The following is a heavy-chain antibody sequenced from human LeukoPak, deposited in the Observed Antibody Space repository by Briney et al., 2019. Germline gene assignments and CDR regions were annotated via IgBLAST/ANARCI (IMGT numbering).Heavy chain of an antibody. CDR3: ARGRYSSSWYTNYYYYMDV. CDR2: MNPNSGNT. J-gene: IGHJ6*03. V-gene: IGHV1-8*03. D-gene: IGHD6-13*01. CDR1: GYTCTRYD. Sequence: SVEVSCKGTGYTCTRYDINGVGPATGKGLEWMGWMNPNSGNTGYAQKFQGRVTITRNTSISTAYMELSSLRSEDTAVYYCARGRYSSSWYTNYYYYMDVWGKGTTVTVSS.